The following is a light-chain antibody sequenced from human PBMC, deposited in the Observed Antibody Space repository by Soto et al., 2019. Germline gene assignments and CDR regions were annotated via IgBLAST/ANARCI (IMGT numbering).Light chain of an antibody. J-gene: IGLJ2*01. V-gene: IGLV2-14*01. CDR2: DVS. CDR1: SSDVGGYNY. CDR3: SSYTETNTLV. Sequence: QSVLTQPASVSGSPGQSITISCTGTSSDVGGYNYVTWYQLNPGKAPQLMVFDVSDRPSGVSSRFSGSNSGNTAALTISGLQAEDEAYYFCSSYTETNTLVFGGGTTLTVL.